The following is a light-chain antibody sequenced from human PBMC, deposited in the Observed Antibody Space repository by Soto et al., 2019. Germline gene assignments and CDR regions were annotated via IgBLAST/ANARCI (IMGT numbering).Light chain of an antibody. CDR1: KLGDKY. J-gene: IGLJ1*01. CDR2: QDS. CDR3: QAWDSSTHYV. Sequence: SYELTQPPSVSVSLGQTASITCSGDKLGDKYACWYQQKPGQSPVLVIYQDSKRPSGIPERFSGSNSGNTATLTISGTQAMDEADYYCQAWDSSTHYVFGTGTQLTVL. V-gene: IGLV3-1*01.